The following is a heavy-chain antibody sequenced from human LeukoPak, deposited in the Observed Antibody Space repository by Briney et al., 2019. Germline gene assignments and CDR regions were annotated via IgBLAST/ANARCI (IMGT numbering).Heavy chain of an antibody. CDR1: EFTFNNSA. D-gene: IGHD3-22*01. V-gene: IGHV3-23*01. CDR2: ISGSGGTT. J-gene: IGHJ4*02. CDR3: AKKRSGYYSFDY. Sequence: GGSLRLSCAASEFTFNNSAMNWVRQAPGKGLEWVSVISGSGGTTYYADSVKGRFTIFRDNSKNTLSLQMNSLRAEDTAVYYCAKKRSGYYSFDYWGQGTLVTVSS.